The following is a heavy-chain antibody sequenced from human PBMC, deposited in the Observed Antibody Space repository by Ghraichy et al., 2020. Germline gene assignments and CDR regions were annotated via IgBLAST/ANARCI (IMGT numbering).Heavy chain of an antibody. V-gene: IGHV4-59*01. Sequence: SETLSLTCTVSGGSISSYYWSWIRQPPGKGLEWIGYIYYSGSTNYNPSLKSRVTISVDTSKNQFSLKLSSVTAADTAVYYCARDRYDFWSGLKGNGMDVWGQGTTVTVSS. CDR2: IYYSGST. J-gene: IGHJ6*02. CDR3: ARDRYDFWSGLKGNGMDV. D-gene: IGHD3-3*01. CDR1: GGSISSYY.